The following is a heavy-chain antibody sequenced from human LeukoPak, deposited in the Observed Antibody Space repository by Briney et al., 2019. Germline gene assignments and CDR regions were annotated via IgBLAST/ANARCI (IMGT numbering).Heavy chain of an antibody. V-gene: IGHV5-51*01. D-gene: IGHD2-15*01. CDR2: IYPDDSDT. J-gene: IGHJ4*02. CDR1: GYSFTTYW. CDR3: VRRRSRVVPDPFDY. Sequence: GESLKISCKGSGYSFTTYWVGWVRQMPGKGLEWMGIIYPDDSDTRYSPSFQGQVTISADRSISTAYLQWSSLEASDTAMYYCVRRRSRVVPDPFDYWGQGTLVTVSS.